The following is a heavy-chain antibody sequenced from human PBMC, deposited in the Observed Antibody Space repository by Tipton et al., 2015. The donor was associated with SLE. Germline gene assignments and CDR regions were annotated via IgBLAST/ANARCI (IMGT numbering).Heavy chain of an antibody. D-gene: IGHD4-17*01. J-gene: IGHJ2*01. V-gene: IGHV4-4*08. CDR3: ARDSTVTHEWYFDL. CDR1: GVSISSYY. CDR2: IYTSGST. Sequence: TLSLTCTVSGVSISSYYWSWIRQPPGKGLEWIGYIYTSGSTNYNPSLKSRVTISGDTSKNQFSLKLSSVTAADTAVYYCARDSTVTHEWYFDLWGRGTLVTVSS.